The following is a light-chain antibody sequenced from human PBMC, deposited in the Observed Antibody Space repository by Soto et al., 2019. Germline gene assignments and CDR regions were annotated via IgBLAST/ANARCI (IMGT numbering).Light chain of an antibody. CDR2: GAS. J-gene: IGKJ1*01. CDR3: QQYDSSPWT. Sequence: DIQMTQSPSSLSASLGERVTITCRASQGIGINLAWYQQKPGKVPKLLIYGASTLQAGVPSRLSGSGSGTDFTLIINSLQPEDVATYYCQQYDSSPWTFGQGTKVEIK. CDR1: QGIGIN. V-gene: IGKV1-27*01.